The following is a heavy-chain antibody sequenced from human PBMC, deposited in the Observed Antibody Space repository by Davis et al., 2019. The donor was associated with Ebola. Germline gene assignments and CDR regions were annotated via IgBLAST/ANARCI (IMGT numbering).Heavy chain of an antibody. V-gene: IGHV3-11*06. CDR2: ISNTGYT. CDR3: ARDTGIVGARGAFDI. D-gene: IGHD1-26*01. CDR1: GFTFSDYQ. Sequence: PRGSLRLSCVGSGFTFSDYQMTWVRQAPGKGLEWISYISNTGYTNFADSVKGRFTISRDNAKNSVYLHMTGLTPDDTALYYCARDTGIVGARGAFDIWGQGTLVTVSS. J-gene: IGHJ3*02.